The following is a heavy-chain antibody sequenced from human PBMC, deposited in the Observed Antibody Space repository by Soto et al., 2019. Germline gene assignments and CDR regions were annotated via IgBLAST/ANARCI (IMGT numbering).Heavy chain of an antibody. CDR3: ARDGTYYDILTGYYYGMDV. D-gene: IGHD3-9*01. CDR1: GYTFTSHA. V-gene: IGHV1-3*01. Sequence: GASVKVSCKASGYTFTSHAMHWLRQAPGQRLEWMGWINAGKGITKYSQKFQGRVTITRDTSASTAYMELSSLRSEDTAVYYCARDGTYYDILTGYYYGMDVWGQGTTVTVSS. CDR2: INAGKGIT. J-gene: IGHJ6*02.